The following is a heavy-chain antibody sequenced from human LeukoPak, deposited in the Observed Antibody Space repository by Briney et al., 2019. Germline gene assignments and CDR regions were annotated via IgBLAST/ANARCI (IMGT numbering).Heavy chain of an antibody. Sequence: GESLKISCKGSAYNFDKYWIGWVRQRPGKGLEWMGIIYPGDSGTRYSPSFEGQVTISVDKSISTAYLQWSSLKASDTAMYYCARSLRTESGGSWGSGNWFDPWGQGTLVTVSS. J-gene: IGHJ5*02. CDR3: ARSLRTESGGSWGSGNWFDP. CDR1: AYNFDKYW. D-gene: IGHD2-15*01. CDR2: IYPGDSGT. V-gene: IGHV5-51*01.